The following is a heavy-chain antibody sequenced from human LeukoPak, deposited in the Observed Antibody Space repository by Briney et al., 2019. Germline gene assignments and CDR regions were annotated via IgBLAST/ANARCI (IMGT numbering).Heavy chain of an antibody. D-gene: IGHD6-19*01. CDR3: ARVNGWYYFDY. CDR1: GGTFSSYA. CDR2: IIPILGIA. J-gene: IGHJ4*02. V-gene: IGHV1-69*04. Sequence: GASVEVSCKASGGTFSSYAISWVRQAPGQGLEWMGRIIPILGIANYAQKFQGRVTITADKSTSTAYMELSSLRSEDTAVYYCARVNGWYYFDYWGQGTLVTVSS.